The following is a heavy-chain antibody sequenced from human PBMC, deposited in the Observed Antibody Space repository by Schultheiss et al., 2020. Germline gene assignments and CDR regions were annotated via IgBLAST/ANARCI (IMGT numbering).Heavy chain of an antibody. J-gene: IGHJ6*02. V-gene: IGHV4-31*03. CDR1: GGSISSGGYY. D-gene: IGHD4-17*01. CDR3: ARGTVTAYYYYDGMDV. CDR2: IYYSGST. Sequence: SATLSLTCTVSGGSISSGGYYWSWIRQHPGKGLEWIGYIYYSGSTYYNPSLKSRVTISVDTSKNQFSLKLSSVTAADTAVYSSARGTVTAYYYYDGMDVWGQGTTVTVAS.